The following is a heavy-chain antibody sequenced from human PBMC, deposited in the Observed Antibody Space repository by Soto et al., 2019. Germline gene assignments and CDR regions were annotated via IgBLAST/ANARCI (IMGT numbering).Heavy chain of an antibody. CDR3: ARDRLSRIAARPDY. CDR2: IWYDGSNK. J-gene: IGHJ4*02. V-gene: IGHV3-33*01. D-gene: IGHD6-6*01. CDR1: GFTFSSYG. Sequence: GGSLRLSCAASGFTFSSYGMHWVRQAPGKGLEWVAVIWYDGSNKYYADSVKGRFTISRDNSKNTLYLQMNSLRAEDTAVYYCARDRLSRIAARPDYWGQGTLVTVSS.